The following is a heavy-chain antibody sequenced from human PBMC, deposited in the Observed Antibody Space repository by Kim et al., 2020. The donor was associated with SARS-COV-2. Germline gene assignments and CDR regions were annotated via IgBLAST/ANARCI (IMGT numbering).Heavy chain of an antibody. D-gene: IGHD4-4*01. CDR1: GFAFSNYA. J-gene: IGHJ2*01. Sequence: GGSLRLSCAASGFAFSNYAMNWVRQAPGKGLDWVSVIYGGGHTTYYADSVKGRFTISRDNSKDTLYLQINSLRAEDTAVYYCAREVRGDYSTDRYFDFWGRGTLVTVSS. V-gene: IGHV3-23*03. CDR2: IYGGGHTT. CDR3: AREVRGDYSTDRYFDF.